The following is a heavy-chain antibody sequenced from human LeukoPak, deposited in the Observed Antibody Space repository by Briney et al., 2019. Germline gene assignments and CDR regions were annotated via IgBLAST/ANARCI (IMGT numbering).Heavy chain of an antibody. J-gene: IGHJ4*02. D-gene: IGHD6-19*01. Sequence: GGSLRLSCVASGFTFRDYWMTWVRQAPGKGLEWVANIKEDGSQINHVDSVKGRFTISRDNAKNSLYLQMNSLRVEDTAVYYCAKAGYTSGWSRGVDYWGQGTLVTVSS. CDR2: IKEDGSQI. CDR1: GFTFRDYW. CDR3: AKAGYTSGWSRGVDY. V-gene: IGHV3-7*01.